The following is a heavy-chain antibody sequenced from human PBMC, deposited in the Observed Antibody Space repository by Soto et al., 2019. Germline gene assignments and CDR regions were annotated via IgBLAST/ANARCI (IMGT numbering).Heavy chain of an antibody. CDR3: ARDGIGGTACRGFLAY. CDR2: IRFDGTDE. CDR1: KSIFTGYG. J-gene: IGHJ4*02. D-gene: IGHD1-1*01. Sequence: QVLLVESGGGVAQPGRSLRLSCAASKSIFTGYGMHWVRQTPGKGLEWVAVIRFDGTDEHYADSVKGRITISRDNSKNMLYLQMNSLRVEDTALYYCARDGIGGTACRGFLAYWGQGTLVTVSS. V-gene: IGHV3-33*01.